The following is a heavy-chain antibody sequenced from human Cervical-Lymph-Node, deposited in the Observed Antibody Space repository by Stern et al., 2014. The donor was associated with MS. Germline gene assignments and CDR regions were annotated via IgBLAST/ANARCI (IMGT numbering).Heavy chain of an antibody. CDR3: ATDYDY. Sequence: VQLVESGAEVKQPGASVKVSCKASGYTVTGFFMHWVRQAPGKGLEWMGGFEAEDDETIYAQKVKGRVSMTEETSTDTAYMELNSLRAEDTAVYYCATDYDYWGQGTLVTVSS. J-gene: IGHJ4*02. V-gene: IGHV1-24*01. CDR1: GYTVTGFF. CDR2: FEAEDDET.